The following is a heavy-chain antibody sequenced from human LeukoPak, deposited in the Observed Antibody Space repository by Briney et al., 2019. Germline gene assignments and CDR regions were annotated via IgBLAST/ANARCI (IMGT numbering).Heavy chain of an antibody. CDR1: GFTFTSFG. D-gene: IGHD2-2*01. Sequence: PGGSLRLSCTASGFTFTSFGLHWVRQAPGKGLVWVSRITSDGSSTSSADSVKGRFIISRDNAKNTLYLQMNSLRAEDTAVYYCARGMPTNFDSWGQGTLVTVSS. CDR2: ITSDGSST. CDR3: ARGMPTNFDS. V-gene: IGHV3-74*01. J-gene: IGHJ4*02.